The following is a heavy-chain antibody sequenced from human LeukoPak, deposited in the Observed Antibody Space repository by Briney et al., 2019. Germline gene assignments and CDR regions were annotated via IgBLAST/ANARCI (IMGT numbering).Heavy chain of an antibody. D-gene: IGHD4-11*01. J-gene: IGHJ4*02. CDR3: ARARRATGPDY. Sequence: GGSLRLSCAASGFTFNIYGINWVRQAPGEGLEWISYIGHMSRDIYYADSVRGRFTVSRDNAKNSLFLQMNSLRVQDTAVYFCARARRATGPDYWGRGTLVTVAS. CDR1: GFTFNIYG. CDR2: IGHMSRDI. V-gene: IGHV3-21*05.